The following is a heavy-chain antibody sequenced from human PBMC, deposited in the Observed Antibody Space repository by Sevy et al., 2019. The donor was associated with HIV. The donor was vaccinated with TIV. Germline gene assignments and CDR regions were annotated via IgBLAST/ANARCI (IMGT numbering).Heavy chain of an antibody. CDR2: ISGSGGST. CDR1: GFTFSTYA. J-gene: IGHJ6*02. Sequence: GGYLRLSCAASGFTFSTYAMSWVRQAPGKGLEWVSAISGSGGSTYYADSLKGRFTVFRYNSKNTLSLQMNSLGAEDTAVYHCAKGDRTFYGLDVWGQGTTVTVSS. V-gene: IGHV3-23*01. D-gene: IGHD2-15*01. CDR3: AKGDRTFYGLDV.